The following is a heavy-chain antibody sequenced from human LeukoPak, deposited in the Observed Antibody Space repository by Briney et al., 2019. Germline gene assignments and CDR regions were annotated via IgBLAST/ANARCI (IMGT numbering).Heavy chain of an antibody. CDR3: VKDSDGSGSYSGYFEA. CDR2: ISWNSANV. J-gene: IGHJ4*02. Sequence: GGSLRLSCVASGFTFDDYAIHCVRQAPGKGLEWVSDISWNSANVEYAASLEGRSTISRDNSKISVSLQMNSLRTEDMALYYCVKDSDGSGSYSGYFEAWGQGTLVTVSS. V-gene: IGHV3-9*03. CDR1: GFTFDDYA. D-gene: IGHD1-26*01.